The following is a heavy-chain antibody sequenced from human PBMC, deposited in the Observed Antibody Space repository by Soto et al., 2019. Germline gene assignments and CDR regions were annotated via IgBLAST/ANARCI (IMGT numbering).Heavy chain of an antibody. J-gene: IGHJ4*02. CDR2: IYSGGST. CDR1: GFTVSSNY. Sequence: GGSLRLSCAASGFTVSSNYMSWVRQAPGKGLEWVSVIYSGGSTYYADSVKGRFTISRDNSKNTLYLQMNSLRAEDTAVYYCARARSWYDPDYWGQGTLVTVSS. V-gene: IGHV3-66*01. D-gene: IGHD6-13*01. CDR3: ARARSWYDPDY.